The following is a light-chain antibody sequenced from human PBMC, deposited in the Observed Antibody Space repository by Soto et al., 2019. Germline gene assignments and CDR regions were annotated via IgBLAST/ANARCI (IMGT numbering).Light chain of an antibody. Sequence: IVLTQSPGTLSLSPGERATLSCRASQRVSSFFAWYQQKPGQSPRLLIYDASNRASGIPARFTGSGSGTDFTLTISSVEPEDFAVYYCQHYGRSDPITFGPGTKVDIK. CDR1: QRVSSF. CDR3: QHYGRSDPIT. CDR2: DAS. V-gene: IGKV3-11*01. J-gene: IGKJ3*01.